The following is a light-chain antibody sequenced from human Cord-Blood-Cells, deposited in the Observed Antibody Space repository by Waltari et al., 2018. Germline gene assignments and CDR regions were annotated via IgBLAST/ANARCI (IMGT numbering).Light chain of an antibody. CDR2: EVS. CDR1: RSDVGGYNY. V-gene: IGLV2-14*01. CDR3: SSYTSSSTLV. Sequence: QSALTPPASVSGSPGQSIPISCTGTRSDVGGYNYFSWYQQHPGKAPKLMIYEVSNRPSGVSNRFSGSKSGNTASLTISGLQAEDEADYYCSSYTSSSTLVFGTGTKVTVL. J-gene: IGLJ1*01.